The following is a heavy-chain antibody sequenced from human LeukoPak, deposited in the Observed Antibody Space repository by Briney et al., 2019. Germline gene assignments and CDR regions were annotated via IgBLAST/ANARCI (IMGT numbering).Heavy chain of an antibody. CDR2: IYYSGST. V-gene: IGHV4-59*01. D-gene: IGHD3/OR15-3a*01. Sequence: SETLSLTCTVSGGSISSYYWNWIRQPPGKGLEWIGYIYYSGSTNYNPSLKSRVTISVDTSKNQFSLKLSSVTAADTAVYYCAVLAGTGYYPLDYWGQGTLVTVSS. CDR1: GGSISSYY. CDR3: AVLAGTGYYPLDY. J-gene: IGHJ4*02.